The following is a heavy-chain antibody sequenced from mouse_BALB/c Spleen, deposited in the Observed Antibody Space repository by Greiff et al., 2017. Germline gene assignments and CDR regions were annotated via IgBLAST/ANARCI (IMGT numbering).Heavy chain of an antibody. CDR1: GFTFSSFG. D-gene: IGHD2-4*01. J-gene: IGHJ1*01. CDR3: ARDGIRGYFDV. CDR2: ISSGSSTI. V-gene: IGHV5-17*02. Sequence: EVQLVESGGGLVQPGGSRKLSCAASGFTFSSFGMHWVRQAPEKGLEWVAYISSGSSTIYYADTVKGRFTISRDNPKNTLFLQMTSLRSEDTAMYYCARDGIRGYFDVWGAGTTVTVSS.